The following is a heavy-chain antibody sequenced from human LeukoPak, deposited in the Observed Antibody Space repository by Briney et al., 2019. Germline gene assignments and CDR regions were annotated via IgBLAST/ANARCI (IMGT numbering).Heavy chain of an antibody. Sequence: SVKVSCKASGGTFSSYAISWVRQAPGQGLEWMGGIIPIFGTANYAQKLQGRVTITADESTSTAYMELSSLRSEDTAVYYCARDPEPPSSSGPPYNWFDPWGQGTLVTVSS. CDR1: GGTFSSYA. CDR2: IIPIFGTA. V-gene: IGHV1-69*01. CDR3: ARDPEPPSSSGPPYNWFDP. D-gene: IGHD6-13*01. J-gene: IGHJ5*02.